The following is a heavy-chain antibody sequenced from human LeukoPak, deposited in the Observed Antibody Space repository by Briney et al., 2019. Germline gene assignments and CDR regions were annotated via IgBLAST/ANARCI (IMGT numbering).Heavy chain of an antibody. V-gene: IGHV4-39*01. Sequence: SETWSLTCTVSGGSISSSSYYWGWIRQPPGTGLEWIGSIYYSGITYYNPSLKSRVTISVDTSKNQFSLKLSSVTAADTAVYYCARRSGWYSAWGQGTLVTVSS. D-gene: IGHD6-19*01. CDR1: GGSISSSSYY. J-gene: IGHJ5*02. CDR2: IYYSGIT. CDR3: ARRSGWYSA.